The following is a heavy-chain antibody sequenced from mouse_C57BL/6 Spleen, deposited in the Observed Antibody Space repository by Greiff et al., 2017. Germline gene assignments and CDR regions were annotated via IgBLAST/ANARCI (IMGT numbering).Heavy chain of an antibody. V-gene: IGHV5-17*01. D-gene: IGHD2-3*01. J-gene: IGHJ4*01. Sequence: EVKLVESGGGLVKPGGSLKLSCAASGFTFSDYGMHWVRQAPEKGLEWVAYISSGSSTIYYADTVKGRFTISRDNAKNTLFLQMTSLRSEDTAMXYCARPNDGYGGMDYWGQGTSVTVSS. CDR2: ISSGSSTI. CDR1: GFTFSDYG. CDR3: ARPNDGYGGMDY.